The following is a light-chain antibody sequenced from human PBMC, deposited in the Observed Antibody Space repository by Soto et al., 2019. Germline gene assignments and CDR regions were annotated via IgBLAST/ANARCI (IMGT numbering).Light chain of an antibody. CDR1: QTVSSN. J-gene: IGKJ1*01. CDR3: QQYITWPRT. V-gene: IGKV3-15*01. CDR2: GAS. Sequence: EMVLTQSPATLSVSPGGRATLCCNASQTVSSNLAWYQQKPGQAPRLLIFGASTRATGIPARFSGSGSGTEFTLTINSLQSEDFALYYCQQYITWPRTFGQGTKVDIK.